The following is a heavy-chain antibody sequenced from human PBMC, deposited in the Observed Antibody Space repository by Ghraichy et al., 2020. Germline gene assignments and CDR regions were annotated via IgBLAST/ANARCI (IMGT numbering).Heavy chain of an antibody. Sequence: GGSLRLSCSVYGFTFSNYWMSWIRQAPGKGLEWVANIKQDGSETYYVDSVKGRFTISRDNAKSSLYLQMNSLRAEDTAVYYCARVLAGSVWQNYPFDYWGQGTLVTASS. CDR3: ARVLAGSVWQNYPFDY. J-gene: IGHJ4*02. CDR2: IKQDGSET. V-gene: IGHV3-7*03. D-gene: IGHD1-26*01. CDR1: GFTFSNYW.